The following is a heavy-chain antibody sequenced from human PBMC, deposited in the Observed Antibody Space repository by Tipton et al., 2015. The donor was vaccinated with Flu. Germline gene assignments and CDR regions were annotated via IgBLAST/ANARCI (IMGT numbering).Heavy chain of an antibody. CDR3: AREGDYYDSSGPISLFYY. CDR2: IYYSGST. D-gene: IGHD3-22*01. V-gene: IGHV4-31*03. CDR1: GGSISSGGYY. Sequence: TLSLTCTVSGGSISSGGYYWSWIRQHPGKGLEWIGYIYYSGSTYYNPSLKSRVTISVDTSKNQFSLKLSSVTAADTAVYYCAREGDYYDSSGPISLFYYWGQVTLVTVSS. J-gene: IGHJ4*02.